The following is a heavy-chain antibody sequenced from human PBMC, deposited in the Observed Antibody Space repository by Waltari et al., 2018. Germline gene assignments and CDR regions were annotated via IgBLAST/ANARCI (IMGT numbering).Heavy chain of an antibody. CDR2: ISFDGNDK. D-gene: IGHD4-17*01. J-gene: IGHJ4*02. V-gene: IGHV3-30*18. CDR1: GFTFSDYV. CDR3: AKLGNDYGDNVMTD. Sequence: QVQLVESGGGVVQPGRSLRVSCAASGFTFSDYVMHWVRQGPGKGLEWVAVISFDGNDKYYADSVKGRFTISRDNSKNTLYLQMNSLRIEDTALYYCAKLGNDYGDNVMTDWGQGTLVTVSS.